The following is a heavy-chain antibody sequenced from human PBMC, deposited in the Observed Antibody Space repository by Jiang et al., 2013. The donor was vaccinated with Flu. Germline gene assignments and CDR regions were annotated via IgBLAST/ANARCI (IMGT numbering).Heavy chain of an antibody. CDR1: GGSVSSTSYY. D-gene: IGHD6-19*01. Sequence: LLKPSETLSLTCTVSGGSVSSTSYYWSWIRQPPGKGLEWVGFMSYSGSTNYNPSLKSRVTISVDTSKNQFSLKLSSVTAADTAVYYCARYSSGGYAFNIWGQGTMVTVSS. CDR2: MSYSGST. V-gene: IGHV4-61*01. CDR3: ARYSSGGYAFNI. J-gene: IGHJ3*02.